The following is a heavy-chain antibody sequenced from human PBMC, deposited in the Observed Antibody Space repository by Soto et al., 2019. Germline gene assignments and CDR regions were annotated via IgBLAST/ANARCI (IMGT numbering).Heavy chain of an antibody. CDR2: IYISGNT. V-gene: IGHV4-59*02. J-gene: IGHJ6*02. CDR1: GDSVSSYY. Sequence: QVQLQESGPGLVKPSETLSLSCTVSGDSVSSYYWSWIRQLPGRGLEWIGYIYISGNTNYNPSLKSRVTISRDTSKNQFSLNLTSVTAADTAVYYCARGVLRYYSYSMDVWGPGCTVTVSS. CDR3: ARGVLRYYSYSMDV.